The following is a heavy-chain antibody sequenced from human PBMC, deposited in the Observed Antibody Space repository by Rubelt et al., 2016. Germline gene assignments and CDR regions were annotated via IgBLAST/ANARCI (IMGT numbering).Heavy chain of an antibody. CDR1: GFTFDDYT. V-gene: IGHV3-43*01. D-gene: IGHD3-10*01. CDR2: ISWDGGST. J-gene: IGHJ4*02. Sequence: AASGFTFDDYTMHWVRQAPGKGLEWVSLISWDGGSTYYADSVKGRFTISRDNSKNSLYLQMNSLRTEDTALYYCAKDLSKLLWFGEGFDYWGQGTLVTVSP. CDR3: AKDLSKLLWFGEGFDY.